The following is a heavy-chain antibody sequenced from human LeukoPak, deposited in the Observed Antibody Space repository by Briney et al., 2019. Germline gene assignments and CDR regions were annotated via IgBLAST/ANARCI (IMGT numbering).Heavy chain of an antibody. CDR1: GGSFSGYY. CDR2: INHSGST. CDR3: ARGTTVTFDY. V-gene: IGHV4-34*01. Sequence: SETLSLTCADYGGSFSGYYWSWIRQPPGKGLEWIGEINHSGSTNYNPSLKSRVTISVDTSKNQFSLKLSSVTAADTAVYYCARGTTVTFDYWGQGTLVTVSS. J-gene: IGHJ4*02. D-gene: IGHD4-17*01.